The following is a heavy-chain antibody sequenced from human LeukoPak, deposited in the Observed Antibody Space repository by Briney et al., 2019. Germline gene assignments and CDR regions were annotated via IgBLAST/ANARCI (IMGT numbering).Heavy chain of an antibody. D-gene: IGHD3-3*01. J-gene: IGHJ5*02. V-gene: IGHV1-46*01. CDR1: GYTFTSYY. Sequence: ASVKVSCKASGYTFTSYYMHWVRQAPGQGLEWMGIINPSGGSTSYAQKFQGRVTITRDTSASTAYMELSSLRSEDTAVYYCARGGRSFYDFWSGNNWFDPWGQGTLVTVSS. CDR2: INPSGGST. CDR3: ARGGRSFYDFWSGNNWFDP.